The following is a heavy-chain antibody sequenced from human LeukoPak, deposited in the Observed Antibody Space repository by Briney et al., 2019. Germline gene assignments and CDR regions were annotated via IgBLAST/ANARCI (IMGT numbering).Heavy chain of an antibody. J-gene: IGHJ4*02. CDR1: GFTFSSYW. D-gene: IGHD3-22*01. V-gene: IGHV3-74*01. CDR2: INSDGSST. Sequence: GGSLRLSCAASGFTFSSYWMHWVRHAPGKGLVWVSRINSDGSSTSYADSVKGRFTISRDNANNTLYLQMNSLRAEDTAVYYCARGGHYYDSSGYYGGTNFDYWGQGTLVTVSS. CDR3: ARGGHYYDSSGYYGGTNFDY.